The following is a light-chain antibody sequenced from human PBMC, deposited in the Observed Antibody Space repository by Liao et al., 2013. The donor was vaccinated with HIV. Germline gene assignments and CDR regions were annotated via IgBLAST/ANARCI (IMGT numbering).Light chain of an antibody. V-gene: IGLV3-21*01. J-gene: IGLJ3*02. Sequence: SYVLAQPPSVSVAPGKTARISCGGNNIGSKSVHWYQQKSGQAPVLLIYSNSDRPSGLPERFSGSNSGNTATLSISRVEAGDEADYYCQSADSSGTYRVFGGGTKLTVL. CDR2: SNS. CDR1: NIGSKS. CDR3: QSADSSGTYRV.